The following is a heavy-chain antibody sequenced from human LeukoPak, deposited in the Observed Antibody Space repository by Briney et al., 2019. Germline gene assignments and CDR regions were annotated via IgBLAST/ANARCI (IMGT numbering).Heavy chain of an antibody. CDR1: GFTFSSYA. D-gene: IGHD1-26*01. J-gene: IGHJ4*02. CDR3: ARDRSGSYATDF. CDR2: ITHDGSKN. Sequence: GGSLRLSCAASGFTFSSYAMSWVRQAPGKGLEWVAVITHDGSKNFNAASVKGRFTISKDNSQNTLYLQMNSLRAEDTAVYYCARDRSGSYATDFWGQGTLVTVSS. V-gene: IGHV3-30-3*01.